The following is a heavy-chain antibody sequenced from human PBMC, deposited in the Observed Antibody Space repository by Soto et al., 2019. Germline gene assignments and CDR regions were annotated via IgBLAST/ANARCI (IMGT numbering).Heavy chain of an antibody. J-gene: IGHJ4*02. CDR2: ISYDGSNK. V-gene: IGHV3-30-3*01. D-gene: IGHD5-18*01. CDR1: GFTFSSYA. Sequence: QVQLVESGGGVVQPGRSLRLSCAASGFTFSSYAMHWVRQAPGKGLEWVAVISYDGSNKYYADSVKGRFTISRDNSKNTLYLQMNSLRAADTAVYYCASPDTAMAIYYFDYWGQGTLVTVSS. CDR3: ASPDTAMAIYYFDY.